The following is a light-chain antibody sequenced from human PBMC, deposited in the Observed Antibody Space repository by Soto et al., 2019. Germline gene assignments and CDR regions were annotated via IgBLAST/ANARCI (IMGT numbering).Light chain of an antibody. CDR1: RSDIGANNF. CDR3: TSWTTSTTMI. V-gene: IGLV2-14*03. Sequence: QSALTQPASVSGSPGQSITISCTGTRSDIGANNFVSWYQQHPGEVPKLILYDVNVRPSGVSNRFSGSKSGNTASLTISGIQAEAEAYYYCTSWTTSTTMIFGGGTKLTVL. CDR2: DVN. J-gene: IGLJ2*01.